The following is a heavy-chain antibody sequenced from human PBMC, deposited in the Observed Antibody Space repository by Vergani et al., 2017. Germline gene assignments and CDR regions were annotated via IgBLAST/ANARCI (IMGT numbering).Heavy chain of an antibody. J-gene: IGHJ4*02. CDR1: GFSLSTSGMC. Sequence: QVTLRESGPALVKPTQTLTLTCTFSGFSLSTSGMCVSWIRQPPGKALEWLARIDWDDDKYYSTSLKTRLTISKDTSKNQVVLTMTNMDPVDTATYYCARIRVYCSGGSCSPYYFDYWGQGTLVTVYS. CDR2: IDWDDDK. V-gene: IGHV2-70*15. CDR3: ARIRVYCSGGSCSPYYFDY. D-gene: IGHD2-15*01.